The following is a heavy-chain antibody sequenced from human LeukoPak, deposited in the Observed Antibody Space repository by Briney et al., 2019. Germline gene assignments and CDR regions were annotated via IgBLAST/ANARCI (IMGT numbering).Heavy chain of an antibody. V-gene: IGHV3-7*01. D-gene: IGHD2-2*01. CDR2: IKQDGSEK. CDR1: GFTFSSYW. J-gene: IGHJ3*02. CDR3: ARDPGYCSSTSCYDDAFDI. Sequence: GGSLRLSCAASGFTFSSYWMSWVRQAPGKGLDWVANIKQDGSEKYYVDSVKGRFTISRDNAKNSLYLQMNSLRAEDTAVYYCARDPGYCSSTSCYDDAFDIWGQGTMVTVFS.